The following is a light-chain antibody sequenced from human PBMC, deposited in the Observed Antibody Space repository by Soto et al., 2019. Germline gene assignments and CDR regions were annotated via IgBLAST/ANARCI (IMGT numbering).Light chain of an antibody. CDR3: QQHYSTPRT. J-gene: IGKJ1*01. V-gene: IGKV4-1*01. CDR1: QSVLYSSDNRNY. CDR2: WAS. Sequence: DIVLTQSPDSLAVSLGERATINCKSSQSVLYSSDNRNYLAWYQQKPGQPPRLLISWASTPESGVPDRFSGSGSGTDFTLTIRSLQAEDVAVYYCQQHYSTPRTFGQGTKVEIK.